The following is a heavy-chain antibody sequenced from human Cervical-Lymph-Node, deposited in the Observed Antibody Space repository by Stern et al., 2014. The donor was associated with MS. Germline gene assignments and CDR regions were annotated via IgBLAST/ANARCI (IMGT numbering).Heavy chain of an antibody. J-gene: IGHJ1*01. V-gene: IGHV3-30*18. Sequence: QVHLVESGGGVVQPGRSLRLSCLASGFTFSSYGMHWVRPAPGQGLERVAVTSYDGGNRYYGDSVKGRFTISRDNSQNMLYLQMDGLGGDDTAVYYCAKGGSSFSLAEYLQHWGQGTLVAVSS. CDR3: AKGGSSFSLAEYLQH. CDR2: TSYDGGNR. D-gene: IGHD6-13*01. CDR1: GFTFSSYG.